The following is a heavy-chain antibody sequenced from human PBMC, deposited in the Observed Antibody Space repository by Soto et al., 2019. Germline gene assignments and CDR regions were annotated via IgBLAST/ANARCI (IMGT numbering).Heavy chain of an antibody. CDR1: GYSFTSFY. D-gene: IGHD2-21*02. CDR2: INPSGGRP. V-gene: IGHV1-46*03. Sequence: ASAKVSCKASGYSFTSFYMHWVRQAPGQGLEWMGIINPSGGRPSYAQKFQGRVTMTRDTSTSTVYMALSSLRSEDTAVYYCARGFLLVTMGTDYRGQDIGVTVS. CDR3: ARGFLLVTMGTDY. J-gene: IGHJ4*02.